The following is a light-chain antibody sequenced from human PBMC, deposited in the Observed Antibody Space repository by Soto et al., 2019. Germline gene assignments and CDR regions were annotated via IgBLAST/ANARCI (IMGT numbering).Light chain of an antibody. Sequence: QSALTQPPSASGSPGQSVTIPCAGTSTDVGEYNYVSWYQQHPGKVPKLISFEVNKRPSGVPDRFSGSKSGDTASLTVSGLQAEDEADYYCSSFVGAPVIFGGGTKLTV. CDR2: EVN. J-gene: IGLJ2*01. V-gene: IGLV2-8*01. CDR1: STDVGEYNY. CDR3: SSFVGAPVI.